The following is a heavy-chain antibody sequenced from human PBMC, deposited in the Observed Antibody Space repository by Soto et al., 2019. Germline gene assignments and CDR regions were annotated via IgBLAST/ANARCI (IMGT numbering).Heavy chain of an antibody. CDR2: ISGSGAHT. V-gene: IGHV3-23*01. J-gene: IGHJ4*02. CDR3: ARDRHPYSTKYYFDY. CDR1: GFSFSTYA. D-gene: IGHD2-2*01. Sequence: PGGSLRLSCAASGFSFSTYAMNWVRQPPGKGLEWVSSISGSGAHTYYADSVQGRLTISRHNSKHTLNLQINSLRAEDTAVYYCARDRHPYSTKYYFDYWGQGTLVTVSS.